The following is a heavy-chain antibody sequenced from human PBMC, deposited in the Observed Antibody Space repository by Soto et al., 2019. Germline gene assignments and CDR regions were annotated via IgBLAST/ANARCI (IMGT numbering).Heavy chain of an antibody. CDR1: GFTFDDYA. CDR2: ISANGGSI. Sequence: EVQLVESGGRLVQPGKSLRLSCAASGFTFDDYAMHWVRQVPGKGLEWVSGISANGGSIRYGDSVKGRFTISRDNAKNSLFLQMNSLSVEDTALYYCAKSGEPGVVAATSFDYWGPGTLVTVSS. V-gene: IGHV3-9*01. J-gene: IGHJ4*02. CDR3: AKSGEPGVVAATSFDY. D-gene: IGHD2-15*01.